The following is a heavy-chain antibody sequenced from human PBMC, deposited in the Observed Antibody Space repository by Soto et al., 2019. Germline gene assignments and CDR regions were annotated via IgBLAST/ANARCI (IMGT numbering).Heavy chain of an antibody. Sequence: QVQLVESGGGVVQPGGSLRLSCAASGFTFSSCGMHWVRQAPGKGLEWVALISYDGSNRYYADSVKGRFTISRDNSKNTLYLQMNSLRTEDTVVYYCAEDFSGYSPLDYWGQVTLVTVS. CDR3: AEDFSGYSPLDY. CDR2: ISYDGSNR. V-gene: IGHV3-30*18. J-gene: IGHJ4*02. CDR1: GFTFSSCG. D-gene: IGHD3-22*01.